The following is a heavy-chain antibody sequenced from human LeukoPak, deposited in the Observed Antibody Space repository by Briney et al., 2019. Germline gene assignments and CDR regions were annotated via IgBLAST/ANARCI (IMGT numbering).Heavy chain of an antibody. V-gene: IGHV4-38-2*01. CDR3: ARHSIAAGGRHWFDP. D-gene: IGHD6-13*01. J-gene: IGHJ5*02. CDR2: IYHSGST. Sequence: SETLSLTCAVSGYSISSGYYWGWIRQPPGKGLGWMGNIYHSGSTYYNPSLKSRVTISVDTSKNQFSLKLNSVTAADTAVYYCARHSIAAGGRHWFDPWGQGTLVTVSS. CDR1: GYSISSGYY.